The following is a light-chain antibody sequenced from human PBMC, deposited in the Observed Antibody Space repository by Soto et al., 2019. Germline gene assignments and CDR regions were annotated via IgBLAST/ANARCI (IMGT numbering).Light chain of an antibody. J-gene: IGLJ3*02. CDR3: SSYAGRNIWV. V-gene: IGLV2-8*01. CDR1: SSDVGGYNY. CDR2: EVT. Sequence: QSALTQPPSASGSPGQSVTMSCTGTSSDVGGYNYVSWYQQHPGKAPKLMIYEVTKRPSGVPDRFSGSKSGNTASLTVSGLQAEDEADYYCSSYAGRNIWVFGGGTKLTVL.